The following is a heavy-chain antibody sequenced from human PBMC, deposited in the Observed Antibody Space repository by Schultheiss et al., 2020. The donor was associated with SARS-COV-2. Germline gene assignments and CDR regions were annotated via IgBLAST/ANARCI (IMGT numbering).Heavy chain of an antibody. CDR1: GFTFSSYA. CDR2: ISYDGSNK. V-gene: IGHV3-30*03. CDR3: ARDGGSYGIDY. Sequence: GGSLRLSCAASGFTFSSYAMNWVRQAPGKGLEWVAVISYDGSNKYYADSVKGRFTISRDNSKNTLYLQMNSLRAEDTAVYYCARDGGSYGIDYWGQGTMVTVSS. D-gene: IGHD1-26*01. J-gene: IGHJ4*03.